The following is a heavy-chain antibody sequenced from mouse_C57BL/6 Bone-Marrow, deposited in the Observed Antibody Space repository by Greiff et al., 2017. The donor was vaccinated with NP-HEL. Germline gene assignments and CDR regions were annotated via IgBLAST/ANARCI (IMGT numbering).Heavy chain of an antibody. Sequence: EVQLVESGGGLVKPGGSLKLSCAASGFTFSSYAMSWVRQTPEKRLEWVATISDGGSYTYYPDNVKGRFTISRDNAKNNLYLQMSHLKSEDTAMYYCARDGSSYEWYFDVWGTGTTVTVSS. D-gene: IGHD1-1*01. CDR3: ARDGSSYEWYFDV. CDR1: GFTFSSYA. CDR2: ISDGGSYT. J-gene: IGHJ1*03. V-gene: IGHV5-4*01.